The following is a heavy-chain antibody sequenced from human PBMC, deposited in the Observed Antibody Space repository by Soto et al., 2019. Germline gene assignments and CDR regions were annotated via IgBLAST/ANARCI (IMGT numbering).Heavy chain of an antibody. Sequence: AASVKVSCKASGYTFTGYYMHWVRQAPGQGLEWMGWINPNSGGTNYAQKFQGWVTMTRDTSISTAYMELSRLRSDDTAVYYCARDRRGPIFGVVTLYYYYYGMDVWGQGTTVTVSS. CDR2: INPNSGGT. CDR1: GYTFTGYY. CDR3: ARDRRGPIFGVVTLYYYYYGMDV. D-gene: IGHD3-3*01. V-gene: IGHV1-2*04. J-gene: IGHJ6*02.